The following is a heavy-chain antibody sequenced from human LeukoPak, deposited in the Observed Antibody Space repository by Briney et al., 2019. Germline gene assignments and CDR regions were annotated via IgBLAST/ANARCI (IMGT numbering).Heavy chain of an antibody. CDR2: ISSSSSYI. CDR3: AKDFYGSGSSQFDYFDY. D-gene: IGHD3-10*01. J-gene: IGHJ4*02. V-gene: IGHV3-21*01. CDR1: GFTFSTYT. Sequence: GGSLRLSCAASGFTFSTYTMNWVRQAPGRGLEWVSLISSSSSYIYYADAVKGRFTISRDNSKNTLYLQMNSLRAEDTAVYYCAKDFYGSGSSQFDYFDYWGQGTLVTVSS.